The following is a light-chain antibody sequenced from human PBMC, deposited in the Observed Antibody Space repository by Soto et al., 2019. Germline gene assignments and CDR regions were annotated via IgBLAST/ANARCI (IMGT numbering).Light chain of an antibody. V-gene: IGLV1-47*01. CDR2: RNN. CDR1: TSNIGNNY. J-gene: IGLJ2*01. CDR3: QSYDSSLSGVL. Sequence: QSVLTQPPSASGTPGQRVTISCSGSTSNIGNNYVYWYQQLPRTAPKLLIYRNNQRPSGVPDRFSGSKSGTSGSLVISGLRSEDEADYYCQSYDSSLSGVLFGGGTQLTVL.